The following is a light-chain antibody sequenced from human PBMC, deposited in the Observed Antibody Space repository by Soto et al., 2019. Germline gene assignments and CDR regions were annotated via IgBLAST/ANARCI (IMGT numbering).Light chain of an antibody. CDR2: GAS. CDR3: QQDGSSPIFT. CDR1: QSVSSSY. V-gene: IGKV3-20*01. Sequence: EIVLTQSPGTLSLSPGERATLSCRASQSVSSSYLAWYQQKPGQAPRLLIYGASGRATGIPDRFSGSGSGTDFTLTISRLEPEDFAVYYCQQDGSSPIFTFGPGTKVDIK. J-gene: IGKJ3*01.